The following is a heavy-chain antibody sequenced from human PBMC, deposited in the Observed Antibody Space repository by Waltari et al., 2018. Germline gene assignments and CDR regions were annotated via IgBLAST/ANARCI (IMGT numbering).Heavy chain of an antibody. CDR2: LDPEDGKT. CDR3: ATERWERPFEY. V-gene: IGHV1-24*01. J-gene: IGHJ4*02. D-gene: IGHD1-26*01. CDR1: GYTLTELS. Sequence: QVYLVQSGTEVKKPGASVKVSCKISGYTLTELSRHWVRQAPGKGLEWIGDLDPEDGKTTYAQKFQRRVTLTEDTSTDPAYMDLSSLRSDDTAVYYRATERWERPFEYWGQGTVVTVSS.